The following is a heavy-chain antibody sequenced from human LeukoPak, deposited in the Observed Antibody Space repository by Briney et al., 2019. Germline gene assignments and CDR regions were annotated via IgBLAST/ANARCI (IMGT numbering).Heavy chain of an antibody. D-gene: IGHD6-13*01. V-gene: IGHV3-23*01. J-gene: IGHJ6*02. CDR2: ISGSGGST. CDR3: AKGAVAAAGLYYGMDV. Sequence: PGGSLRLSCAASGFTFSSYAMSWVRQAPGKGLEWVSAISGSGGSTYYADSVKGRFTISRDNSKNTLYLQMNSLRAEDTAVYYCAKGAVAAAGLYYGMDVWGQGTTVTVSS. CDR1: GFTFSSYA.